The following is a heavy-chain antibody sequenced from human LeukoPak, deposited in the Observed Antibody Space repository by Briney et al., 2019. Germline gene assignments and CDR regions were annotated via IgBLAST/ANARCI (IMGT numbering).Heavy chain of an antibody. Sequence: PSETLSLTCTVSGGSISSGSYYWSWIRQPAGKGLEWIGRIYTSGSTNYNPSLKSRVTISVDTSKNQFSLKLSSVTAADTAVYYCARVGYSYGYVFDYWGQGTLVTVSS. J-gene: IGHJ4*02. D-gene: IGHD5-18*01. CDR3: ARVGYSYGYVFDY. V-gene: IGHV4-61*02. CDR1: GGSISSGSYY. CDR2: IYTSGST.